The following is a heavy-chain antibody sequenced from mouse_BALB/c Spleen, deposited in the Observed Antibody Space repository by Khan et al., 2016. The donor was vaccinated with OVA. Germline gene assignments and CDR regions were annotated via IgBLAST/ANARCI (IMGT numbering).Heavy chain of an antibody. V-gene: IGHV1-80*01. CDR2: IFPGNDDA. J-gene: IGHJ3*01. Sequence: QVQLQQSGAELVRPGSSVKISCKASGYTFSSSWMNWVKQRPGQGLEWIGQIFPGNDDADYNGKFKGKATLTADKSSRTAYMQLTSLTSEDSAVCFCVRYFRSRLAYWGQGTLVTVYA. CDR3: VRYFRSRLAY. CDR1: GYTFSSSW. D-gene: IGHD1-1*01.